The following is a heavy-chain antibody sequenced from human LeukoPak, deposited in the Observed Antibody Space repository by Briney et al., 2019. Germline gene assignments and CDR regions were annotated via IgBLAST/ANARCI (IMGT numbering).Heavy chain of an antibody. CDR2: INTNTGNP. Sequence: GASVKVSGKASGYTFTYYAMNWVRQAPGQGLEWMGWINTNTGNPTYAQGSTGRFVFSLDTSVSTAYLQISSLKAEDTAVYYCARGGYYSHIAFDIWGQGTMVTVSS. V-gene: IGHV7-4-1*02. CDR3: ARGGYYSHIAFDI. J-gene: IGHJ3*02. CDR1: GYTFTYYA. D-gene: IGHD3-22*01.